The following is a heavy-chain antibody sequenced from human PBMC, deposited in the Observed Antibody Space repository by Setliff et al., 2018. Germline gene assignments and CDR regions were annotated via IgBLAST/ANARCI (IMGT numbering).Heavy chain of an antibody. D-gene: IGHD5-12*01. Sequence: ASVKVSCKTSGFTFSGHSIHWVRQAPGQGLEWMGWISANNGHTKYVQKFQGRVTMTTDTSTATAYMELRGLRSDDTAVYYCARDPRGYSGFDRFRGAFNIWGQGTMVTV. CDR2: ISANNGHT. CDR1: GFTFSGHS. CDR3: ARDPRGYSGFDRFRGAFNI. V-gene: IGHV1-18*04. J-gene: IGHJ3*02.